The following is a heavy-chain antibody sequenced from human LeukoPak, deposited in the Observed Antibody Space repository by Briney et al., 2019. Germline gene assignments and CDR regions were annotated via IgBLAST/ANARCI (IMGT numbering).Heavy chain of an antibody. D-gene: IGHD4-23*01. CDR1: GFTFSSFW. J-gene: IGHJ4*02. CDR3: ARDFDYGGGL. Sequence: GGSLRLSCAASGFTFSSFWMHWVRQDPGKGLVWVSRISPDGMTTIHADSVKGRFTVSRDNAKNTLYLQMNSLRAEDTAVYYCARDFDYGGGLWGQGTLVTVSS. CDR2: ISPDGMTT. V-gene: IGHV3-74*01.